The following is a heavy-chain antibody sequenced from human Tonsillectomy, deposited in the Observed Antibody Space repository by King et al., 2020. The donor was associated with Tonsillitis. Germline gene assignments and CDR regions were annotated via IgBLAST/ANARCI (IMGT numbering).Heavy chain of an antibody. J-gene: IGHJ5*02. CDR3: AKITDFDFRLDP. Sequence: VQLVESGGGLVQPGGSLRLSCAASGFTFTTYAMSWVRQAPGKGLEWVSSISASGDDTYYADSVKGRFTISRDNYKNTLFLQVNTLRAEDTAVYYCAKITDFDFRLDPWGQGTLVTVSS. V-gene: IGHV3-23*04. D-gene: IGHD3/OR15-3a*01. CDR2: ISASGDDT. CDR1: GFTFTTYA.